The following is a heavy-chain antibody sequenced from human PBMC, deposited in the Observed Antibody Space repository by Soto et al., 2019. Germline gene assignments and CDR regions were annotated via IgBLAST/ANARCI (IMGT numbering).Heavy chain of an antibody. D-gene: IGHD6-19*01. V-gene: IGHV6-1*01. J-gene: IGHJ1*01. CDR1: GDSVSSNSAA. CDR2: TYYRSKWYN. CDR3: ARERGIAVASMDRRGAEYFQH. Sequence: PSQTLSLTCAISGDSVSSNSAAWNWIRQSPSRGLGWLGRTYYRSKWYNDYAVSVKSRITINPDTSKNQFSLQLNSVTPEDTAVYYCARERGIAVASMDRRGAEYFQHWGQGTLVTVSS.